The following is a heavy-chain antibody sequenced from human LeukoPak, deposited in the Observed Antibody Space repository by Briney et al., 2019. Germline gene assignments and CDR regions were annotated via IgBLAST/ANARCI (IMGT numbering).Heavy chain of an antibody. CDR2: ISSSGSYI. Sequence: GGSLRLXCAASGFTFSSYSMNWVRQAPGKGLDWVSSISSSGSYIYYADSVKGRFTVSRDNAKNSLYLQMNSLRGEDTAVYYCARDLGPRTSCYDYWGQGALVTVSS. J-gene: IGHJ4*02. CDR1: GFTFSSYS. V-gene: IGHV3-21*01. CDR3: ARDLGPRTSCYDY. D-gene: IGHD2-2*01.